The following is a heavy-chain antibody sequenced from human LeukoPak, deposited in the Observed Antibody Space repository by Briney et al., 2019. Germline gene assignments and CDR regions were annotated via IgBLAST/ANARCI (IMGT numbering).Heavy chain of an antibody. CDR3: ARDKYGSGSYSWSKRLDS. J-gene: IGHJ4*02. D-gene: IGHD3-10*01. CDR1: GFTFTTHG. Sequence: KPGGSLRLSCAASGFTFTTHGMNWVRQAPGKGLEWVSFISSSSSYIYYADSVKGRFTISRDNAKNSLYLQMNNLRAEDTAVYYCARDKYGSGSYSWSKRLDSWGQGTLVTVSS. V-gene: IGHV3-21*01. CDR2: ISSSSSYI.